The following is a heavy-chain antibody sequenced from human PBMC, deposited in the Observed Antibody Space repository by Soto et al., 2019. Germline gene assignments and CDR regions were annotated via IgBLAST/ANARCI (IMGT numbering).Heavy chain of an antibody. J-gene: IGHJ3*02. CDR3: ARISGWRIGGFWGAFNI. CDR1: GFTFDDYA. CDR2: ISWNSGSI. D-gene: IGHD1-26*01. Sequence: EVQLVESGGGLVQPGRSLRLSCAASGFTFDDYAMHWVRQAPGKGLEWVSGISWNSGSIGYADSVKGRFTISRDNAKNSLYLQMNSLRAGETALYYCARISGWRIGGFWGAFNIWGQGTMGTGSS. V-gene: IGHV3-9*01.